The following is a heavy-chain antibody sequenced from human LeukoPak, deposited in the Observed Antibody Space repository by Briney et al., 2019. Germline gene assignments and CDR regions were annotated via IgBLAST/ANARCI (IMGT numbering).Heavy chain of an antibody. CDR3: AKQYSSDWNGLAEYFQH. CDR1: GFSFSTYG. CDR2: MSGSGDGS. Sequence: GGSLRLSCVVSGFSFSTYGMSWVRQAPGKGLEWVSAMSGSGDGSWYADSVRGRFTISRDNSKNTLYLQMNSLRAEDTAVYYCAKQYSSDWNGLAEYFQHWGQGTLLTVSS. J-gene: IGHJ1*01. D-gene: IGHD6-19*01. V-gene: IGHV3-23*01.